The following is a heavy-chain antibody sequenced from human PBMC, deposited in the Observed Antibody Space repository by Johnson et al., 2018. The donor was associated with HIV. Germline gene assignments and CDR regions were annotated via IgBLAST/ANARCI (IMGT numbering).Heavy chain of an antibody. J-gene: IGHJ3*02. CDR2: INSDGTIT. CDR3: ASDLFVLYVPGDAFAI. D-gene: IGHD3-16*01. Sequence: VQLVESGGGLVKPGGSLRLSCAASGFTFISYWMHWVRQAPGKGLVWVSRINSDGTITSYADSVKGRFTISRDNSKNTLYRQMNSLRAEDTAVYYCASDLFVLYVPGDAFAIWGQGTMVTVSS. V-gene: IGHV3-74*02. CDR1: GFTFISYW.